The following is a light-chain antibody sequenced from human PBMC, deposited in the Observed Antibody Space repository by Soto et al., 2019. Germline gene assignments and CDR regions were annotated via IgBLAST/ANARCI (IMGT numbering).Light chain of an antibody. V-gene: IGKV3-15*01. J-gene: IGKJ1*01. CDR3: QHYNSWPRT. Sequence: EIVMTQSPATLSVSPGERATLSCRASQSVSSNLAWYQQKPGQAPRHLIYGASTRATGIPARFSGSRSGTELTLSISSLQSEDFAVYYCQHYNSWPRTFGQGTKVEIK. CDR2: GAS. CDR1: QSVSSN.